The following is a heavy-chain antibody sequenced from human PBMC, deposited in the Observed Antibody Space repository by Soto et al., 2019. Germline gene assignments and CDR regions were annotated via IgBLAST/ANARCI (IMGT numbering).Heavy chain of an antibody. CDR2: IIPMFHTS. J-gene: IGHJ3*01. CDR1: GGTFSNHA. D-gene: IGHD5-12*01. Sequence: QVQLVQSGAEVKKPGSSVKVSCEAAGGTFSNHAITWVRQAPGQGLEWVGGIIPMFHTSNYAQKFQGRVTITADESTSTAYMELSSLRSEDTAVYYCARVVLDMATITPLRAVFDVWGQGTLVTVSS. V-gene: IGHV1-69*12. CDR3: ARVVLDMATITPLRAVFDV.